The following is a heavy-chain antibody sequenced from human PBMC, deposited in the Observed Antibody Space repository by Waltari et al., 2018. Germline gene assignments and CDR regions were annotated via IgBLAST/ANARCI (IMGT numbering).Heavy chain of an antibody. V-gene: IGHV1-24*01. CDR2: FEPEDGET. CDR3: ATDGPWRATRRGPNWFDP. CDR1: GYTLTELS. D-gene: IGHD1-26*01. Sequence: QVQLVQSGAEVKKPGASVKVSCKVSGYTLTELSMHWVRQAPGKGLEWMGGFEPEDGETIYAQKFQGRVTRTEDTSTDTAYMELSSLRSEDTAVYYCATDGPWRATRRGPNWFDPWGQGTLVTVSS. J-gene: IGHJ5*02.